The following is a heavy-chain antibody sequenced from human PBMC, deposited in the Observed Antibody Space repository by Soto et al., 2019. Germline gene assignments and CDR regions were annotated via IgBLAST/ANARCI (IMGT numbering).Heavy chain of an antibody. Sequence: ELQLVESGGGLVQPGGSLRLSCAASGFTFRNYDMHWVRQGTGKGLEWVSGISGAGDRNYADSVEGRFTISSEDAANSFFLQIISLLVGDTAVYYCARTDRGFYGLDVWGQGTTVIVSS. J-gene: IGHJ6*02. CDR2: ISGAGDR. V-gene: IGHV3-13*01. CDR3: ARTDRGFYGLDV. CDR1: GFTFRNYD.